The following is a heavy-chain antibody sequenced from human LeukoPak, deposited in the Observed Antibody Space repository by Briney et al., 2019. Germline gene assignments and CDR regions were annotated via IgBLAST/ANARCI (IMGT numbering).Heavy chain of an antibody. CDR2: INPSGGST. CDR3: ARDGRYCGSTSCRLNWFDP. D-gene: IGHD2-2*01. J-gene: IGHJ5*02. V-gene: IGHV1-46*01. Sequence: ASVKVSCKASGYTFTTYYMHWVRQAPGQGLEWMGIINPSGGSTSSAQKFQGRVTMTRDTSTSTIYMELSSLRSEDTAVYYCARDGRYCGSTSCRLNWFDPWGQGTLVTVSS. CDR1: GYTFTTYY.